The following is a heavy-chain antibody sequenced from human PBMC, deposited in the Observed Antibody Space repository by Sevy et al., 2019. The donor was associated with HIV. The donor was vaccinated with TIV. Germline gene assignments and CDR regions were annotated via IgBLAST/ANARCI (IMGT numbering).Heavy chain of an antibody. J-gene: IGHJ4*02. CDR3: ARGAEWELTSFLSH. CDR2: ISSNGDNA. V-gene: IGHV3-30-3*01. Sequence: GGSLRLSCAASGFTFRTYAFHWVRQTPGRGLDWIGLISSNGDNAFYANSVRGRFTISRDNSMNTLYLQMTSLTPDDTVVYYCARGAEWELTSFLSHWGQGTLVTVSS. D-gene: IGHD1-26*01. CDR1: GFTFRTYA.